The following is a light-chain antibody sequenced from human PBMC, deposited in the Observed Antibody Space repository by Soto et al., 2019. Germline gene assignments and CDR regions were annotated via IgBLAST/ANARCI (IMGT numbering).Light chain of an antibody. CDR3: QSYDSSLNAYV. J-gene: IGLJ1*01. CDR2: GNN. V-gene: IGLV1-40*01. CDR1: SSNIGAGFD. Sequence: QSVLTQPPSVPGAPGQRVTISCTGSSSNIGAGFDVNWYHQLPGTAPKLLVYGNNNRPSGVPDRFSGSRSGTSASLAITGLQAVDEADYYCQSYDSSLNAYVFGTGTKVTVL.